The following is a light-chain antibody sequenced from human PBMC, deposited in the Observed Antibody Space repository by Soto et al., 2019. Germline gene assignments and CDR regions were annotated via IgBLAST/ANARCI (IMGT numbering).Light chain of an antibody. CDR1: SSDVGGYNY. J-gene: IGLJ2*01. CDR3: SSYTGSSNLV. V-gene: IGLV2-14*01. Sequence: QLVLTQPASVSGSPGQSITISCTGTSSDVGGYNYVSWYQQHPGKAPKVMIYEVTNRPSGVSNRFSGSKSGNTASLTISGLQAEDEADYYCSSYTGSSNLVFGGGTKLTVL. CDR2: EVT.